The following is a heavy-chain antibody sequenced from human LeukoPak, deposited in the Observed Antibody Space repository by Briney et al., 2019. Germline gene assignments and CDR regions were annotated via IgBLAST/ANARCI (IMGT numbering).Heavy chain of an antibody. CDR2: ISGSGGST. Sequence: GGSLRLSCAASGFTFSSYAMGWVRQAPGKGLEWVSAISGSGGSTYYADSVKGRFTISRDNSKNTLYLQMNSPRAEDTAVYYCAKVLEYTTLDSSGYYSGFDYWGQGTLVTVSS. CDR3: AKVLEYTTLDSSGYYSGFDY. J-gene: IGHJ4*02. D-gene: IGHD3-22*01. CDR1: GFTFSSYA. V-gene: IGHV3-23*01.